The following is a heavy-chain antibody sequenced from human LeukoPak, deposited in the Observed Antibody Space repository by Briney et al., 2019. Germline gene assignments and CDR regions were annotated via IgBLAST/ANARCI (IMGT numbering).Heavy chain of an antibody. CDR2: IWYDGSNK. CDR3: AKGSLDY. Sequence: GGSLRLSCAASGFTLSSYGIHWVRQAPGKGLEWVAVIWYDGSNKYYADSVKGRFTISRDNSKNTLYLQMNSLRAEDTAVYYCAKGSLDYWGQGTVVTVSS. D-gene: IGHD2-15*01. J-gene: IGHJ4*02. CDR1: GFTLSSYG. V-gene: IGHV3-33*06.